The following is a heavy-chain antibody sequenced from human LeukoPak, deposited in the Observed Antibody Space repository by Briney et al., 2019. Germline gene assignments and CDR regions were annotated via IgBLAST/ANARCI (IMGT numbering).Heavy chain of an antibody. CDR3: ASTMSGWDHYFDY. V-gene: IGHV4-59*01. D-gene: IGHD6-19*01. Sequence: KSSETLSLTCTVSGGSISSYYWSWIRQPPGKGLEWIGYIYYSGSTNYNPSLKSRVTISVDTSKNQFSLKLSSVTAADTAVYYCASTMSGWDHYFDYWGQGTLVTVSS. CDR1: GGSISSYY. CDR2: IYYSGST. J-gene: IGHJ4*02.